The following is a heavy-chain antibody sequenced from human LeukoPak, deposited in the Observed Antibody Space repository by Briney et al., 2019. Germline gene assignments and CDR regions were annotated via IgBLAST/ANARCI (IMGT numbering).Heavy chain of an antibody. D-gene: IGHD5-24*01. CDR2: ISSSSSTI. Sequence: GGSLRLSCVASGFTLSSHNINWVRQAPGKGLEWVSYISSSSSTIYYADSAKGRFTISRDNSKNTLYLQMNSLRVEDTAIYYCAKVTGTDGYKDAIDYWGQGILVAVSS. V-gene: IGHV3-48*01. CDR1: GFTLSSHN. J-gene: IGHJ4*02. CDR3: AKVTGTDGYKDAIDY.